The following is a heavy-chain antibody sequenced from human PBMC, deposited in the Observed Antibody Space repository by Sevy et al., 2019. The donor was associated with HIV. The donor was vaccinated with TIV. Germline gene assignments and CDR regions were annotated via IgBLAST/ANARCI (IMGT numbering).Heavy chain of an antibody. D-gene: IGHD3-22*01. CDR2: FDPEDDET. V-gene: IGHV1-24*01. CDR1: GYTLTQLS. Sequence: ASVKVSCKVSGYTLTQLSMHWVRQAPGKGLEWMGSFDPEDDETLYAQNFQDRVTMTEDTSTGTAYMELRTLRSEDTALYYCVTTKDYYESSGSPFDYWGQGTLVTVSS. CDR3: VTTKDYYESSGSPFDY. J-gene: IGHJ4*02.